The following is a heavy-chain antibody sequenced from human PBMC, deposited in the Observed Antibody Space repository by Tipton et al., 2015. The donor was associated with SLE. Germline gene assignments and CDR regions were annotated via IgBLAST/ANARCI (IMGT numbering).Heavy chain of an antibody. CDR2: INHSGST. Sequence: TLSLTCAVYGGSFSGYYWSWIRQPPGKGLEWIGEINHSGSTYYNPSLKSRVTISVDTSKNQFSLKLSSVTAADTAVYYCARYSSGWFNNFDYWGQGTLVTVSS. D-gene: IGHD6-19*01. V-gene: IGHV4-34*01. CDR1: GGSFSGYY. CDR3: ARYSSGWFNNFDY. J-gene: IGHJ4*02.